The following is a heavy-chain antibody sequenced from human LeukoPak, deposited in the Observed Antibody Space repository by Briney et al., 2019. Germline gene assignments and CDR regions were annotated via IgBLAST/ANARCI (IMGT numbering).Heavy chain of an antibody. CDR1: GYTFTAHY. CDR3: ARDPGYSYAFDI. CDR2: INPSSGDT. V-gene: IGHV1-2*06. J-gene: IGHJ3*02. D-gene: IGHD2-21*01. Sequence: ASVKVSCKASGYTFTAHYMHWVRQAPGQGLEWMGRINPSSGDTEYGQRFQGRVTLTRDTSSSTANMEMRRLRSDDTAVYYCARDPGYSYAFDIWGQGTVVIVSS.